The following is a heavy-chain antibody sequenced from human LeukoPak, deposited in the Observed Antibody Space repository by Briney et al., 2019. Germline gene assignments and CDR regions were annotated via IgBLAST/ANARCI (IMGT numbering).Heavy chain of an antibody. CDR1: GFTFDDYG. V-gene: IGHV3-20*04. Sequence: GGSLRLSCAASGFTFDDYGMSWVRHAPGKGLEWVSGINWNGGSTGYADSVKGRFTISRDNAKDSLYLQMNSLRAEDTALYYCARAVGGSSLGSWGQGTLVTVSS. CDR3: ARAVGGSSLGS. J-gene: IGHJ5*02. D-gene: IGHD6-13*01. CDR2: INWNGGST.